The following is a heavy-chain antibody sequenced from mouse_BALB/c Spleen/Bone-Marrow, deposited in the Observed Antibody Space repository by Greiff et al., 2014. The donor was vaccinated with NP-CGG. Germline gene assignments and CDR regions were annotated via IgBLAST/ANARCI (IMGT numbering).Heavy chain of an antibody. CDR3: ARLYGNYGGYFDY. V-gene: IGHV2-6-4*01. CDR2: IWGGGST. J-gene: IGHJ2*01. D-gene: IGHD2-10*02. Sequence: VHLVESGPGLVAPSQSLSITCTVSGFSLSRYSVHWVRQPPGKGLEWLGMIWGGGSTDYNSALESRLSISKDNSKSQVFLKMNSLQTDDTAMYYCARLYGNYGGYFDYWGQGTTLTVSS. CDR1: GFSLSRYS.